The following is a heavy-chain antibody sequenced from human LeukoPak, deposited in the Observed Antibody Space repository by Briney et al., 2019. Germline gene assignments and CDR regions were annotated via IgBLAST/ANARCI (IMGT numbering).Heavy chain of an antibody. CDR2: ISSSSSYI. CDR3: ARDPKRTDSSGPLDFYYYYYYMDV. CDR1: GFTFSSYS. V-gene: IGHV3-21*01. J-gene: IGHJ6*03. Sequence: PGGSLRLSCAASGFTFSSYSMNWVRQAPGKGLEWVSSISSSSSYIYYADSVKGRFTISRDNSKNTLYLQMNSLRAEDTAVYYCARDPKRTDSSGPLDFYYYYYYMDVWGKGTTVTVSS. D-gene: IGHD3-22*01.